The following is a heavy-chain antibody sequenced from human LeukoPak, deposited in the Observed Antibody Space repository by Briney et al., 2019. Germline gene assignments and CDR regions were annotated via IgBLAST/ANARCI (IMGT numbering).Heavy chain of an antibody. D-gene: IGHD3-16*01. J-gene: IGHJ4*02. V-gene: IGHV1-18*01. CDR1: GYSFTNYG. CDR2: ISAHNGNT. Sequence: GASVKVSCKASGYSFTNYGISWVRQAPGQGLEWMGWISAHNGNTNYAQKRQGRVTMTTATSTSTAYMELRPLRSDDTAVYYCARDHSYASRGGSFDYWGQGTLVTVSS. CDR3: ARDHSYASRGGSFDY.